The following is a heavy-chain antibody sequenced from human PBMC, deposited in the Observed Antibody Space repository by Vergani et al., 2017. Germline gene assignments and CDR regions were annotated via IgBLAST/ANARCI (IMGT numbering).Heavy chain of an antibody. V-gene: IGHV1-69*01. CDR2: IIPIFGTA. J-gene: IGHJ3*02. CDR1: GGTFSSYA. CDR3: ARDLTSWGGRGWSFPPDAFDT. Sequence: QVQLVQSGAEVKKPGSSVKVSCKASGGTFSSYAISWVRQAPGQGLEWMGGIIPIFGTANYAQKFQGRVTIPADESTSTAYMELSSLRSEDPAVYYCARDLTSWGGRGWSFPPDAFDTGGQGKMVTVSS. D-gene: IGHD6-19*01.